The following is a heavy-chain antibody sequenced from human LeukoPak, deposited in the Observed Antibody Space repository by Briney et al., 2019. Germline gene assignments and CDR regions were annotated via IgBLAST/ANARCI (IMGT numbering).Heavy chain of an antibody. CDR2: IYHSGST. Sequence: ASQTLSLTCTVSGGSISSGGYYWSWIRQPPGKGLEWIGYIYHSGSTYYNPSLKSRVTISVDTSKNQFSLKLSSVTAADTAVYYCARRHDFWSGYSLFDYWGQGTLVTVSS. D-gene: IGHD3-3*01. CDR3: ARRHDFWSGYSLFDY. J-gene: IGHJ4*02. V-gene: IGHV4-30-2*03. CDR1: GGSISSGGYY.